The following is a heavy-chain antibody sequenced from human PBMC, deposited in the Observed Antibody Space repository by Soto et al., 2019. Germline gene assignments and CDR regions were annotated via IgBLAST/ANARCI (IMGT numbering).Heavy chain of an antibody. CDR1: GFTVSSNY. D-gene: IGHD2-2*01. V-gene: IGHV3-66*01. Sequence: EVQLVESGGGLVQPGGSLRLSCAASGFTVSSNYMNWVHQAPGKGLEWVSVIHSGGSTYYADSVKGRFTISRDNSKNTLYLQMNSLRVEDTAVYYCARGDCSSSSCYVLYHWGQGTLVTVSS. CDR3: ARGDCSSSSCYVLYH. CDR2: IHSGGST. J-gene: IGHJ1*01.